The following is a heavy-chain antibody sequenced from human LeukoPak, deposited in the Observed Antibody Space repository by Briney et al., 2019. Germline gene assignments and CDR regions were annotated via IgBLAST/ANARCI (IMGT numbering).Heavy chain of an antibody. CDR3: TYGDYPLTY. D-gene: IGHD4-17*01. CDR1: GLTVTNNY. V-gene: IGHV3-66*01. Sequence: HPGGSLRLSCAASGLTVTNNYWHWVRQPPGKGPEWISILYSDGDTKYADPVKGRFTFSRDSSRSTLYLQMNGLRAEDTAVYYCTYGDYPLTYWGQGTLVSVSS. J-gene: IGHJ4*02. CDR2: LYSDGDT.